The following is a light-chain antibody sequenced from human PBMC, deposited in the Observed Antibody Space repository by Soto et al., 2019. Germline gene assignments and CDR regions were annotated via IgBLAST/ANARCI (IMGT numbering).Light chain of an antibody. Sequence: EIVLTQSPATLSLSPGERATLSCRASQSVSSYLAWYQQKPGQAPRLLIYYASNRATGIPARFSGSGSGTDFTLTISSLEPEDFAVYCCQQRSNWPTFGGGTKVEIK. J-gene: IGKJ4*01. CDR3: QQRSNWPT. CDR2: YAS. V-gene: IGKV3-11*01. CDR1: QSVSSY.